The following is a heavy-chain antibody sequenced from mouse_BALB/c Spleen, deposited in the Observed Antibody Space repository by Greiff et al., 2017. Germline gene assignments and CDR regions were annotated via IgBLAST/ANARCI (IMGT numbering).Heavy chain of an antibody. D-gene: IGHD4-1*02. J-gene: IGHJ1*01. CDR2: IDPYNGGT. CDR3: ARSTGTYFDV. CDR1: GYAFTSYN. Sequence: EVKVVESGPELVKPGASVKVSCKASGYAFTSYNMYWVKQSHGKSLEWIGYIDPYNGGTSYNQKFKGKATLTVDKSSSTAYMHLNSLTSEDSAVYDCARSTGTYFDVWGAGTTVTVSS. V-gene: IGHV1S135*01.